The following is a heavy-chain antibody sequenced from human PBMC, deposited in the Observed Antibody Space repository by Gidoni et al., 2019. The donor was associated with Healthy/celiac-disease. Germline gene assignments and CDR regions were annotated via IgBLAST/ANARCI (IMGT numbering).Heavy chain of an antibody. Sequence: QVTLKESGPALVKPTQTLTLTCTFSGFSLSTSGMRVSWIRQPPGKALEWLARSDWDDDKFYSTSLKTRLTIAKDTSKNQVVLTMTNMVPVDTATYYCARSYYDSSGHNWFDPWGQGTLVTVSS. CDR2: SDWDDDK. CDR1: GFSLSTSGMR. CDR3: ARSYYDSSGHNWFDP. V-gene: IGHV2-70*04. J-gene: IGHJ5*02. D-gene: IGHD3-22*01.